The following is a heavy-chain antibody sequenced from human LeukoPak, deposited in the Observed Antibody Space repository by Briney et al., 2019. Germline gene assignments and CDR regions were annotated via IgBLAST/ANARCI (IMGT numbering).Heavy chain of an antibody. Sequence: SETLSLTCTVSGGSISTSRYYGGWIRQPPGKGLEWIGSIYYSGSTYYNPSLKSRVTISVDTSKNQFALKVSSVTAADTAVYYCARHQFYGSVIYYFDYGGQGTLVTVSS. CDR1: GGSISTSRYY. V-gene: IGHV4-39*01. CDR3: ARHQFYGSVIYYFDY. D-gene: IGHD3-10*01. J-gene: IGHJ4*02. CDR2: IYYSGST.